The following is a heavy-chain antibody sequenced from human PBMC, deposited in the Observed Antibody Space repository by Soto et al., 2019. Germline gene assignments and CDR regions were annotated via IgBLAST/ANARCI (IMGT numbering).Heavy chain of an antibody. D-gene: IGHD2-15*01. CDR1: GGSISSGAYY. Sequence: QVQLQESGPGLVKPSQTLSLTCTVSGGSISSGAYYWSWIRQHPGKGLEWIGYIYYSGTTYYNPSLKSRVTISEDTSKNPFFLKLSSVTAADTAVYYCARVEGYCSGGSCYSSFDYYYGMDVWGQGTTVTVSS. J-gene: IGHJ6*02. CDR3: ARVEGYCSGGSCYSSFDYYYGMDV. CDR2: IYYSGTT. V-gene: IGHV4-31*03.